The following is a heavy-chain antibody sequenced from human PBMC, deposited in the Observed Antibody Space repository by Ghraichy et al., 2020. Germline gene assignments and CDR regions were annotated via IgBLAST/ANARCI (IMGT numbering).Heavy chain of an antibody. V-gene: IGHV3-23*01. Sequence: GGSLRLSCAASGFTFSSYAMSWVRQAPGKGLEWVSAISGSGGSTYYADSVKGRFTISRDNSKNTLYLQMNSLRAEDTAVYYCATPYDFSSGWASPDYWGQGTLVTVSS. CDR2: ISGSGGST. D-gene: IGHD6-19*01. CDR1: GFTFSSYA. CDR3: ATPYDFSSGWASPDY. J-gene: IGHJ4*02.